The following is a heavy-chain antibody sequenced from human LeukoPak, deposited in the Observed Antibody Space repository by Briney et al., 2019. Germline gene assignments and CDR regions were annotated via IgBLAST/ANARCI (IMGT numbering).Heavy chain of an antibody. Sequence: SQTLSLTCTVSGGSISSGSYYWSWIRQPAGKGLEWTGRIYTSGSTNYNPSLKSRVTISVDTSKNQFSLKLSSVTAADTAVYYCARDDCSSTSCYTWWGQGTLVTVSS. CDR2: IYTSGST. D-gene: IGHD2-2*02. CDR3: ARDDCSSTSCYTW. J-gene: IGHJ4*02. V-gene: IGHV4-61*02. CDR1: GGSISSGSYY.